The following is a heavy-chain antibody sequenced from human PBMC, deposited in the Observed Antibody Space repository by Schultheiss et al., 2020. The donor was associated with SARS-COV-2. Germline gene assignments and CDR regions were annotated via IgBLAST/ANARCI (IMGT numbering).Heavy chain of an antibody. D-gene: IGHD4-17*01. CDR1: GGSSSGFY. CDR3: ARENSTVHDYGDYAGSFDP. CDR2: INHTGST. Sequence: SETLSLTCAVNGGSSSGFYWSWIRQSPGTGLEWIGEINHTGSTNYNPSLKSRVTISIDTSTSQFSLKLNSVTAADTAVYYCARENSTVHDYGDYAGSFDPWGQGTLVTVSS. V-gene: IGHV4-34*01. J-gene: IGHJ5*02.